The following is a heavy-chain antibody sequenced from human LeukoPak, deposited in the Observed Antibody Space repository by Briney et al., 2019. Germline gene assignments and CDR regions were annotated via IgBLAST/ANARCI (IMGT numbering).Heavy chain of an antibody. V-gene: IGHV3-9*01. CDR3: ARDAWRRAFNYGMDV. J-gene: IGHJ6*02. D-gene: IGHD5-12*01. CDR1: GFTFDDYA. CDR2: ISWSSGNI. Sequence: PGGSLRLSCAASGFTFDDYAMHWVRQAPGKGLERVAGISWSSGNIGYADSVKGRFTISRDNAENSLHLQMNSLRTEDTALYFCARDAWRRAFNYGMDVWGQGTTVAVSS.